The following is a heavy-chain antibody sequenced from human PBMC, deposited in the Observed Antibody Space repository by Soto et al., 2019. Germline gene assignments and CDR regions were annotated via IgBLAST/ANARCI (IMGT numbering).Heavy chain of an antibody. V-gene: IGHV1-69*13. CDR3: VNYYGSGSRLKYYYYGMDV. Sequence: GASVKVSCKASGGTFSSYAISWVRQAPGQGLEWMGGIIPIFGTANYAQKFQGRVTITADESTSTAYMELSSLRSEDTAVYYCVNYYGSGSRLKYYYYGMDVWGQGTTVTVSS. CDR1: GGTFSSYA. CDR2: IIPIFGTA. J-gene: IGHJ6*02. D-gene: IGHD3-10*01.